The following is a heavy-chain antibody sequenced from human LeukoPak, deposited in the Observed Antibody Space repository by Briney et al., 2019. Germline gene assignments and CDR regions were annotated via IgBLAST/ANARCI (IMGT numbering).Heavy chain of an antibody. J-gene: IGHJ4*02. CDR2: MYYSGST. CDR3: ARPRDGYNNLTPFDY. D-gene: IGHD5-24*01. CDR1: GGSISSSTYY. Sequence: SETVARGGTVSGGSISSSTYYWGWIRQPPGKGLEGIGSMYYSGSTYYTSSLRSRVTMFVDTSKNQFSLKPISETAADPAVYYCARPRDGYNNLTPFDYWGQGTLVTVSS. V-gene: IGHV4-39*01.